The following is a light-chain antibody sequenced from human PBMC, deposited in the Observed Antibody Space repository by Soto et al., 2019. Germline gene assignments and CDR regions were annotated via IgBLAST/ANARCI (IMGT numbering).Light chain of an antibody. J-gene: IGKJ4*01. CDR2: AAS. CDR3: LHHNSYPVS. V-gene: IGKV1-17*03. Sequence: DIQMTQSPSVVSASVGDRVTITCRASQGISSYVAWFQQKPGKVPKSLIYAASKLQSGVPSRFSGSGSGTEFTLTISSLQPEDFATYYCLHHNSYPVSFGGGTKVEIK. CDR1: QGISSY.